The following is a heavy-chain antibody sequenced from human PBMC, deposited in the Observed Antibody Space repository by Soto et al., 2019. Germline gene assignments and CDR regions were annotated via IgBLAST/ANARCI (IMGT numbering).Heavy chain of an antibody. J-gene: IGHJ1*01. V-gene: IGHV3-23*01. Sequence: EVQLLESGGGLVQPEGSLRLSCAASGFTFSTYAMSWVRQAPGKGLEWVSGISGGGGTTYYADSVKGRFTISRDNSKNTVYLQVNSLRAEDTAVYSCAKDQAGAGTISRYFQDWGQGTLVTVSS. CDR1: GFTFSTYA. CDR3: AKDQAGAGTISRYFQD. D-gene: IGHD6-13*01. CDR2: ISGGGGTT.